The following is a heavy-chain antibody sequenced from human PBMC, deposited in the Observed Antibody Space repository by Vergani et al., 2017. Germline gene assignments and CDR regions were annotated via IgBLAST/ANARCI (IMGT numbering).Heavy chain of an antibody. Sequence: QVQLVESGGGVVQPGRSLRLSCAASGFTFSSYGMHWVRQAPGKGLEWVAVISYDGSNKYYADSVKGRFTISRDNSKNTLYLQMNSLRAEDTAVYYCAKSRVVYSYGQNDFDYWSQGTLVTVSS. CDR1: GFTFSSYG. V-gene: IGHV3-30*18. J-gene: IGHJ4*02. CDR3: AKSRVVYSYGQNDFDY. CDR2: ISYDGSNK. D-gene: IGHD5-18*01.